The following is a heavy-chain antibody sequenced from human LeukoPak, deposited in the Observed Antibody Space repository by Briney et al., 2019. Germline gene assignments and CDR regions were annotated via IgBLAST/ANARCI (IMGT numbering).Heavy chain of an antibody. CDR1: GGSFSGYY. CDR3: ARGRGIAARPSSRSFQH. V-gene: IGHV4-34*01. J-gene: IGHJ1*01. D-gene: IGHD6-6*01. CDR2: ISHSGST. Sequence: SETLSLTCAVYGGSFSGYYWSWIRQPPGKGLEWIGEISHSGSTNYNPSLKSRVTISVDTSKNQFSLKLSSVTAADTAVYYCARGRGIAARPSSRSFQHWGQGTLVTVSS.